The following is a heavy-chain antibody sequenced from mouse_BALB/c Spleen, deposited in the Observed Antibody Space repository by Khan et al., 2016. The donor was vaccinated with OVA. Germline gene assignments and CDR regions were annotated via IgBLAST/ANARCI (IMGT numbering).Heavy chain of an antibody. J-gene: IGHJ4*01. CDR1: GFSLTGYG. D-gene: IGHD2-10*01. CDR3: ARAYYGNYREAMDY. Sequence: VQLKQSGPGLVAPSQSLSITCTVSGFSLTGYGVTWVRQPPGKGLAWLGMIWGDGTTDYKSALKSRLSINQDNSKSQVFLKMNSLQTDDTARYYCARAYYGNYREAMDYWGQGTSVTVAS. V-gene: IGHV2-6-7*01. CDR2: IWGDGTT.